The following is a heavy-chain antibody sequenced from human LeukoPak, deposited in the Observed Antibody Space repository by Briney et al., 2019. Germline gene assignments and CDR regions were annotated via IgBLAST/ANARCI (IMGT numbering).Heavy chain of an antibody. J-gene: IGHJ4*02. CDR1: GFTFSSYS. CDR2: ISSSSSYI. Sequence: AGSLRLSCAASGFTFSSYSMNWVRQAPGKGLEWVSSISSSSSYIYYADSVKGRFTISRDNAKNSLYLQMNSLRAEDTAVYYCARVGARKDYDYWGQGTLVTVSS. V-gene: IGHV3-21*01. CDR3: ARVGARKDYDY.